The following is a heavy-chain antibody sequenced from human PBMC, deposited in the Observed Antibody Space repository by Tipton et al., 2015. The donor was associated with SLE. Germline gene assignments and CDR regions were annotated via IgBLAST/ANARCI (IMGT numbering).Heavy chain of an antibody. CDR3: ARGPRAETASEIDS. V-gene: IGHV3-43*01. CDR1: GFRLDDYT. Sequence: GSLRLSCAASGFRLDDYTMYWVRQRPGKGLEWVSLITWDGVRTNYADSVKGRFTISRDDSQNSLYLQMNSLRSGDTAFYYCARGPRAETASEIDSWGQGTLITVSS. D-gene: IGHD2-21*02. J-gene: IGHJ4*02. CDR2: ITWDGVRT.